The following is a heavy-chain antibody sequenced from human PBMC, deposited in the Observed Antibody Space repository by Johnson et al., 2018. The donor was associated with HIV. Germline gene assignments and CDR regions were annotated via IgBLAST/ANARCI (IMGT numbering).Heavy chain of an antibody. J-gene: IGHJ3*02. V-gene: IGHV3-30-3*01. D-gene: IGHD1-14*01. CDR1: GFIFSSYA. CDR3: ARLTTSADGGAFDI. CDR2: ISYDGSNK. Sequence: QVQLVESGGGVVQPGRSLRLSCAASGFIFSSYAMHWVRQAPGKGLEWVAVISYDGSNKYYADSVKGRFTISRDNSKNTLYLQMNSLRAEDTAVYYCARLTTSADGGAFDIWGQGTMVTVSS.